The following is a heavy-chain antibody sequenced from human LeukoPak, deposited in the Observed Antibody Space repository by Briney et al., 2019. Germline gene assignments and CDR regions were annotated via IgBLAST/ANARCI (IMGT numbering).Heavy chain of an antibody. Sequence: GASVKVSCKASGGTFSSYAISWVRQAPGQGLQWLGWISASNGNTNYAQKFRDRVTMSTDTSTGTAYLDVRSLTSDDTAVYYCARDHSNWNYAPDFWGQGTLVTVSS. CDR3: ARDHSNWNYAPDF. D-gene: IGHD1-7*01. V-gene: IGHV1-18*01. J-gene: IGHJ4*02. CDR1: GGTFSSYA. CDR2: ISASNGNT.